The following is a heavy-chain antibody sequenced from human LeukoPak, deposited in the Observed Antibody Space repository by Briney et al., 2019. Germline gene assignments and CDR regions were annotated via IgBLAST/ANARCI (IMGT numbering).Heavy chain of an antibody. D-gene: IGHD6-19*01. Sequence: SETLSLTCAVYGGSFSGYYWTWIRHPPGKRLEWIGEINHSGSTNYNPSLKSRVTVSVDTSRNQFSLKLSSVTAADTAVYYCARTQWLARGRNMRHAFDIWGQGTMVTVSS. CDR2: INHSGST. J-gene: IGHJ3*02. CDR1: GGSFSGYY. CDR3: ARTQWLARGRNMRHAFDI. V-gene: IGHV4-34*01.